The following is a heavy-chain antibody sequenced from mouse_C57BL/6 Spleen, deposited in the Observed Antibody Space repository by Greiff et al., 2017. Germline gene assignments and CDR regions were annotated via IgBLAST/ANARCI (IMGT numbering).Heavy chain of an antibody. CDR1: GFTFSSYA. V-gene: IGHV5-4*01. D-gene: IGHD1-1*01. CDR3: ARDLDDYCGSRHRFAY. Sequence: VQLKESGGGLVKPGGSLKLSCAASGFTFSSYAMSWVRQTPEKRLEWVATISDGGSYTYYQDNVKGRFTISRDNDKSNLYLQMSHLKSEDTAMYMCARDLDDYCGSRHRFAYWGQGTLVTVSA. J-gene: IGHJ3*01. CDR2: ISDGGSYT.